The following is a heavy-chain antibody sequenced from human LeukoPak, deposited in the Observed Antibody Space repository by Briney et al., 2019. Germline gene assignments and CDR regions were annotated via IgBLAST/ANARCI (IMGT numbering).Heavy chain of an antibody. CDR2: IFGSGGSA. J-gene: IGHJ4*02. CDR3: GRTTTGYSSGRNPAWPVDY. Sequence: GGSLRLSCTASGFTFSSYAMYWVRQAPGKGLEWVSGIFGSGGSAHYADSVKGRFTISRDNSQNTVYLQMNSLRAEDTAVYYCGRTTTGYSSGRNPAWPVDYWGQGTLVTVSS. CDR1: GFTFSSYA. V-gene: IGHV3-23*01. D-gene: IGHD6-19*01.